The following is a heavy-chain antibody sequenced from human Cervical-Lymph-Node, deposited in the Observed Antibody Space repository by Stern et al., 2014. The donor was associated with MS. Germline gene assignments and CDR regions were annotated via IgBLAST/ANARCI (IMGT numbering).Heavy chain of an antibody. D-gene: IGHD3-10*01. CDR2: FMGGNGYT. V-gene: IGHV1-3*01. CDR1: GYTFTSNS. CDR3: AREMVGGGGYFDY. J-gene: IGHJ4*02. Sequence: QVQLVQSGAEVTKPGASVILSCKASGYTFTSNSIHWVRQAPGQSLDGMGWFMGGNGYTRYSPKFQDRVTITGDSSASAVYMELSNLGSDDTAVYYCAREMVGGGGYFDYWGQGTLVTVSS.